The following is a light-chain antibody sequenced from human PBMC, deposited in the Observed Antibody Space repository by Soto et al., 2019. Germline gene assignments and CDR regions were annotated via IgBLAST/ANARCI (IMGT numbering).Light chain of an antibody. Sequence: QSVLTQSSSASASLGSSVKLTCTLSSGHSSYIIAWHQQQPGKAPRYLMKLEGSGSYNTGSGVPDRFSGSRSGADRHLTISNLHFGDEANYYCETWGSNTRVFGGGTKLTVL. J-gene: IGLJ2*01. CDR1: SGHSSYI. CDR2: LEGSGSY. V-gene: IGLV4-60*02. CDR3: ETWGSNTRV.